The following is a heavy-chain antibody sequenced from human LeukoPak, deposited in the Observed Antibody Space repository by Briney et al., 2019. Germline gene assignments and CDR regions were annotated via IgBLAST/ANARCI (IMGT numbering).Heavy chain of an antibody. D-gene: IGHD3-16*01. V-gene: IGHV1-58*01. CDR1: GFTSTNFA. J-gene: IGHJ4*02. CDR2: IIVGSGAT. Sequence: ASVKVSCKASGFTSTNFAVQWVRQARGQRLEWIGWIIVGSGATKCAQDFQERVTITRDLSTSTLYMELRSLASEDTAVYYCAADLSNPRMGASYLDSWGQGTLVTVSS. CDR3: AADLSNPRMGASYLDS.